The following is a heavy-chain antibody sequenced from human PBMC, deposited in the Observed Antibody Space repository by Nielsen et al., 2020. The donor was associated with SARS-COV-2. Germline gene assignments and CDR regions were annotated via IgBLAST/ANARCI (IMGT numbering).Heavy chain of an antibody. D-gene: IGHD2-2*01. V-gene: IGHV1-2*02. CDR3: ARVAEDIVVVPAAYYGMDV. CDR2: INPNSGGT. J-gene: IGHJ6*02. CDR1: GYTFTGYY. Sequence: ASVKVSCKASGYTFTGYYMHWVRQAPGQGLEWMGWINPNSGGTNYAQKFQDRVTMTRDTSISTAYMELSRLRSDDTAVYYCARVAEDIVVVPAAYYGMDVWGQGTTVTVSS.